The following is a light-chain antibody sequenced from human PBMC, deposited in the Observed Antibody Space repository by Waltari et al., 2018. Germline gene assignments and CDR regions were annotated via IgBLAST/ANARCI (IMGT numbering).Light chain of an antibody. Sequence: EIVLTLSLGTLSLSPGVRDTLSCRASQSVGKFLAWYQQKPGQAPRLLIYHASNRATGIPDRFSGSWSGTDFSLTISRLEPEDFAVYFCQKYESLPATFGQGTKVEV. CDR3: QKYESLPAT. V-gene: IGKV3-20*01. J-gene: IGKJ1*01. CDR2: HAS. CDR1: QSVGKF.